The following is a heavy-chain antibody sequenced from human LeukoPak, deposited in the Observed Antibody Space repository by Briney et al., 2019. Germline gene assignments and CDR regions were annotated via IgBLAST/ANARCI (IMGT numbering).Heavy chain of an antibody. CDR1: GDTLIGYG. CDR2: ISSSTTTT. Sequence: QPGGSLRLSCVASGDTLIGYGMTWVRPAPGKGLEWISSISSSTTTTYYADSVRGRFTISRDSAKNSLYLHMNSLRAEDTAIYYCARGYSNPPLEYWGQGTPVTVSS. D-gene: IGHD4-11*01. V-gene: IGHV3-48*01. J-gene: IGHJ4*02. CDR3: ARGYSNPPLEY.